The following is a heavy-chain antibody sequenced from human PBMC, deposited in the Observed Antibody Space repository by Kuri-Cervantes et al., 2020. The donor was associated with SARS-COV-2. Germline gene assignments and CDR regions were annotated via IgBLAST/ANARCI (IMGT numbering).Heavy chain of an antibody. CDR3: AKSRWSCTSTSCYADYYYGMDV. CDR1: GFTFSSYG. CDR2: ISGGGVST. D-gene: IGHD2-2*01. V-gene: IGHV3-23*01. J-gene: IGHJ6*02. Sequence: GESLKISCAASGFTFSSYGMHWVRQAPGKGLEWVSGISGGGVSTYYADSVKGRFTISRDNSKNTLYLQMNSLRVADTAVYYCAKSRWSCTSTSCYADYYYGMDVWGQGTTVTVSS.